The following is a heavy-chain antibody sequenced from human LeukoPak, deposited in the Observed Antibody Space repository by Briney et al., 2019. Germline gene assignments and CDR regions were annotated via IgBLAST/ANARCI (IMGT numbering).Heavy chain of an antibody. CDR2: SSSSGTTI. V-gene: IGHV3-11*01. J-gene: IGHJ4*02. CDR1: GFTFSDY. D-gene: IGHD3/OR15-3a*01. Sequence: GGSLRLSCAASGFTFSDYMSWIRQAPGKGLEWVSYSSSSGTTIYYADSVKGRFAISRDNAKNSLYLQMNSLRAEDTAVYYCARRRDFIDYWGQGTQVTVSS. CDR3: ARRRDFIDY.